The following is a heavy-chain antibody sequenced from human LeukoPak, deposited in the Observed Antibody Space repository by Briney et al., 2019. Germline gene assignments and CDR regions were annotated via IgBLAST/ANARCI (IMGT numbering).Heavy chain of an antibody. CDR3: ARDQGIVGARDAFDI. V-gene: IGHV1-18*01. CDR2: ISAYNGNT. Sequence: ASVKVSCKASGYTFTGYGISWVRQAPGQGLEWMGWISAYNGNTNYAQKLQGRVTMTTDTSTSTAYMELRSLRSDDTAVYYCARDQGIVGARDAFDIWGQGTMVTVSS. D-gene: IGHD1-26*01. J-gene: IGHJ3*02. CDR1: GYTFTGYG.